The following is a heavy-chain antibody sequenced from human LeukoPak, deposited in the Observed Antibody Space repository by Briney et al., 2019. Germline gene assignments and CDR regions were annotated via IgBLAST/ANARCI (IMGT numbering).Heavy chain of an antibody. CDR2: IYTSGST. V-gene: IGHV4-4*07. Sequence: PSETLSLTCTVSGDSVSNYYWSWIRQPAGKGLEWIGRIYTSGSTNYNPSLKSRVTMSVDTSKNQFSLKLSSVSAADTAVYYCARRSSGSFKKYYPDWGQGTLVTVSS. D-gene: IGHD3-10*01. CDR1: GDSVSNYY. J-gene: IGHJ1*01. CDR3: ARRSSGSFKKYYPD.